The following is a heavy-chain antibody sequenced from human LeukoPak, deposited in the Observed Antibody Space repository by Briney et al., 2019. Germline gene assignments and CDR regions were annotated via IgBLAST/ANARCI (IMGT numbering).Heavy chain of an antibody. D-gene: IGHD3-22*01. CDR3: ARLYYDSSGYYQICYFDY. J-gene: IGHJ4*02. V-gene: IGHV4-39*01. Sequence: PSETLSLTCTVSGGSISSNSYYWGWLPPPPGQGWEWIGSIYYSGSSYYNPSLKSLITISVNTSKYQFPLSLSSVTAADTAVYYCARLYYDSSGYYQICYFDYWGQGTLVTVSS. CDR1: GGSISSNSYY. CDR2: IYYSGSS.